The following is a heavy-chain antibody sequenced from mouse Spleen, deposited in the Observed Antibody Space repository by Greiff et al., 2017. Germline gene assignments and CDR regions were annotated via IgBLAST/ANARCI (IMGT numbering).Heavy chain of an antibody. J-gene: IGHJ3*01. CDR2: INPSSGYT. V-gene: IGHV1-4*01. CDR3: ARDDGYHYGAY. Sequence: QVQLQQSGAELARPGASVKMSCKASGYTFTSYTMHWVKQRPGQGLEWIGYINPSSGYTKYNQKFKDKATLTADKSSSTAYMQLSSLTSEDSAVYYCARDDGYHYGAYWGQGTLVTVSA. D-gene: IGHD2-3*01. CDR1: GYTFTSYT.